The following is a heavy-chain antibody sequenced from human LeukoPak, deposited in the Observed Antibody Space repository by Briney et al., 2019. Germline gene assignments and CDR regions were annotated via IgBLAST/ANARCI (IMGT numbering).Heavy chain of an antibody. Sequence: SVKVSWKASGGTFSSYAISWVRQAPGQGLEWMGGIIPIFGTANYAQKFQGRVTITADESTSTAYMELSSLRSEDTAVYYCARLSSSGYYEDAFDYWGQGTLVTVSS. V-gene: IGHV1-69*13. CDR3: ARLSSSGYYEDAFDY. CDR1: GGTFSSYA. D-gene: IGHD3-22*01. CDR2: IIPIFGTA. J-gene: IGHJ4*02.